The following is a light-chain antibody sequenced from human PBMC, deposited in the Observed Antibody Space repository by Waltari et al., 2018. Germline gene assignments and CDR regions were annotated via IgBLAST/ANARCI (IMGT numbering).Light chain of an antibody. CDR2: NYY. Sequence: QSVLTQPPSASGTPGQRVTISCSGSNSNIGSHSVNWYQQLPGAAPKLLIQNYYQRPSGVPDRFSGSKSGTSASLAISGLQSEDEADYYCASWDDSLIGVAFGGGTKLTVL. J-gene: IGLJ2*01. CDR3: ASWDDSLIGVA. V-gene: IGLV1-44*01. CDR1: NSNIGSHS.